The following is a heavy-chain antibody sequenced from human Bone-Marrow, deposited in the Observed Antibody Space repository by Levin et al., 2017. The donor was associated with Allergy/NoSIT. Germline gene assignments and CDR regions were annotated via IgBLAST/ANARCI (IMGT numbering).Heavy chain of an antibody. CDR1: AFTFRNYY. Sequence: GGSLRLSCTASAFTFRNYYMHWVRQAPGMGLVWVSNILNDGTTNYADSVKGRFTISRDNAKNTLYLQMNSLGEEDTAVYFCARGGCDRTSCLDHWGQGILVTVSS. CDR2: ILNDGTT. V-gene: IGHV3-74*01. J-gene: IGHJ4*02. D-gene: IGHD2-2*01. CDR3: ARGGCDRTSCLDH.